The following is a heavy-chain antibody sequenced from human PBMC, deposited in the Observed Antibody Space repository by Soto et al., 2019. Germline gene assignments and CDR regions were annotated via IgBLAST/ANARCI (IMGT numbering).Heavy chain of an antibody. J-gene: IGHJ4*02. D-gene: IGHD5-18*01. CDR2: IIPILGIA. CDR1: GGTFSSYT. CDR3: AREKNGYSYGIRYFDY. Sequence: GASVKVSCKASGGTFSSYTISWVRQAPGQGLEWMGRIIPILGIANYAQKFQGRVTITADKSTSTAYMELSSLRSEDTAVYYCAREKNGYSYGIRYFDYWGQGTLVTVSS. V-gene: IGHV1-69*04.